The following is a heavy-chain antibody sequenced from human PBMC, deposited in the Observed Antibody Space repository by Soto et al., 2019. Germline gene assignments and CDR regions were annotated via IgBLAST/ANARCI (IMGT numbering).Heavy chain of an antibody. V-gene: IGHV1-69*13. J-gene: IGHJ4*02. CDR2: IIPRFGTT. CDR3: ARGWGLYNSGRSQLDS. D-gene: IGHD2-21*01. Sequence: SVKVSCKASGDSFSKYTVNWVRQAPRQGLERMGGIIPRFGTTNYAPTLQDRVTITADEAMNTVYMELSSLRSEDTALYYCARGWGLYNSGRSQLDSWGQGTLVTVSS. CDR1: GDSFSKYT.